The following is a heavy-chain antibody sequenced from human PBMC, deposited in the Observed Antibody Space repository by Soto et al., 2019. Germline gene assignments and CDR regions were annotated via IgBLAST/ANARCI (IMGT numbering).Heavy chain of an antibody. Sequence: QVQLVQSGAEVKKPGSSVKVSCKASGGTFSSYAISWVRQAPGQGLEWMGGIIPIFGTANYAQKFQGRVTITADESTSTAYMELSSLRSEDTAVYYCARDLGYSYGSDYYYYGMDVWGQGTTVTVSS. CDR1: GGTFSSYA. J-gene: IGHJ6*02. V-gene: IGHV1-69*01. CDR2: IIPIFGTA. D-gene: IGHD5-18*01. CDR3: ARDLGYSYGSDYYYYGMDV.